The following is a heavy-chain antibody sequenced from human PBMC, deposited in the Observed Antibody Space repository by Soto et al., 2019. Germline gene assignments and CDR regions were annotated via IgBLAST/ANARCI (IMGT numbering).Heavy chain of an antibody. J-gene: IGHJ4*02. CDR2: ICSSGST. D-gene: IGHD1-1*01. CDR1: GGSISSCDYY. CDR3: ARHRRETGTYAQPLDY. Sequence: QLQLQESGPGLVKPSETLSLTCTVSGGSISSCDYYWGWVRQPPGKGLAWIGSICSSGSTYYNPSLKSRVTISVYTSKNQFSLRLTSVTAADTAVYYCARHRRETGTYAQPLDYWGQGTLVTVSS. V-gene: IGHV4-39*01.